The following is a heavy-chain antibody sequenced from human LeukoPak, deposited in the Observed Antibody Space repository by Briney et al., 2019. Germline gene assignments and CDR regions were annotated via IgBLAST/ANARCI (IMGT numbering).Heavy chain of an antibody. CDR1: GGSISSGGYS. J-gene: IGHJ4*02. CDR2: IYHSGST. CDR3: ARDPYYGSGSDY. D-gene: IGHD3-10*01. Sequence: SETLSLTCAVSGGSISSGGYSWSWIRQPPGKGLEWIGYIYHSGSTYYNPSLKSRVTISVDRSKSHFSLKLNSVTAADTAVYYCARDPYYGSGSDYWGQGTLVTVSS. V-gene: IGHV4-30-2*01.